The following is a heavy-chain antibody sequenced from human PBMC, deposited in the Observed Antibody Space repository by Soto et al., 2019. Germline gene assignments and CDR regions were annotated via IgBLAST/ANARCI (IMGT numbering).Heavy chain of an antibody. CDR3: AKVNTIFGVESYYYGRDV. D-gene: IGHD3-3*01. J-gene: IGHJ6*02. CDR1: GFTFSSYG. CDR2: ISGSGSST. Sequence: EEQLLESGGGLVQPGGSLRLSCAASGFTFSSYGMTWVRQAPGKGLEWVSTISGSGSSTYYADSVKGRFTISRDNSKYSLYLQMNSLRAEGTAVYYCAKVNTIFGVESYYYGRDVWGQGTTVTVSS. V-gene: IGHV3-23*01.